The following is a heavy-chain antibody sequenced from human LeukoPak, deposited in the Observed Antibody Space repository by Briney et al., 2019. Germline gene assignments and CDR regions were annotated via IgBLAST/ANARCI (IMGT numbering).Heavy chain of an antibody. CDR3: ARGGYSSSWYLIDP. V-gene: IGHV1-2*02. Sequence: ASVKVSCKASGYTFTGYYMHWVRQAPGRGLEWMGWINPNSGGTNYAQKFQGRVTMTRDTSISTAYMELSRLRSDDTAVYYCARGGYSSSWYLIDPWGQGTLVTVSS. CDR1: GYTFTGYY. D-gene: IGHD6-13*01. J-gene: IGHJ5*02. CDR2: INPNSGGT.